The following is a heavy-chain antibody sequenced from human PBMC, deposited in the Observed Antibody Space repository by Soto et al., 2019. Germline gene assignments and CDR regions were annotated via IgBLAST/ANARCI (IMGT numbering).Heavy chain of an antibody. CDR2: IYYSGST. CDR3: AINADV. CDR1: GGSIRSYY. V-gene: IGHV4-59*08. J-gene: IGHJ6*02. Sequence: SETLSLTCTVSGGSIRSYYWSWIRQPPGKGLEWIGYIYYSGSTNYNPSLKSRVTISVDTSKSQFSLKLSSVTAADTAVDYCAINADVWGQGTTVTVSS.